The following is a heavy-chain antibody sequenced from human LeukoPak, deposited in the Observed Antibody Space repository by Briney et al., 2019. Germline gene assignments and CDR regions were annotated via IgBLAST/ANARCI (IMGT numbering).Heavy chain of an antibody. V-gene: IGHV3-11*04. Sequence: GGSLRLSCAASGFTFSDYYMSWIRQAPGKGLGWVSYISSSGSTIYYADSVKGRFTISRDNAKNSLYLQMNSLRAEDTAVYYCARGITMVRGVIHPDYWGQGTLVTVSS. CDR2: ISSSGSTI. CDR1: GFTFSDYY. J-gene: IGHJ4*02. CDR3: ARGITMVRGVIHPDY. D-gene: IGHD3-10*01.